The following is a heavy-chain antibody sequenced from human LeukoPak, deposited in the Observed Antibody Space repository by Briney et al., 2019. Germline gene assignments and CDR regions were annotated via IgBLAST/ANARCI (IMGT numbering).Heavy chain of an antibody. V-gene: IGHV1-2*02. CDR3: ARAFGVANNLDY. J-gene: IGHJ4*02. Sequence: ASVKVSCKASGYTFTGYYIHWVRQAPGQGLEWMGCINLNSGGTNYAQKLQGRVTMTTDTSTSTAYMELRSLRSDDTAVYYCARAFGVANNLDYWGQGTLVTVSS. CDR2: INLNSGGT. D-gene: IGHD3-3*01. CDR1: GYTFTGYY.